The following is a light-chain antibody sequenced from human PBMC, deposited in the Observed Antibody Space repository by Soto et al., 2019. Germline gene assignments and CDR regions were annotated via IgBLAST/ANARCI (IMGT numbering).Light chain of an antibody. V-gene: IGLV2-14*01. Sequence: QSAPTQPASVSGSPGQSIAISCTGTSSDVGTYDYVSWYQQYPDKAPKLIIYDVTQRPTGVSNRFAGSKSGNTVSLNISGLQYEYESDYSCSSPRSVNTRVFGTGTKLTVL. CDR3: SSPRSVNTRV. CDR1: SSDVGTYDY. J-gene: IGLJ1*01. CDR2: DVT.